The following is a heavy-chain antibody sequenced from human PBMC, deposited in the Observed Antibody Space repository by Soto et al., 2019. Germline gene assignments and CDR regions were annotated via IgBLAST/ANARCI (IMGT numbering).Heavy chain of an antibody. Sequence: QVQLVQSGAEVKKPGASVKVSCKASGYTFTGHYIHWVRQAPGQGLEWMGWINPNNGDTKYAQKFQGRVTMTRDTSISTASMELIRLTSDDTAVYYCARETLAFDPWGQGTLVTVSS. V-gene: IGHV1-2*02. CDR3: ARETLAFDP. J-gene: IGHJ5*02. CDR1: GYTFTGHY. D-gene: IGHD1-1*01. CDR2: INPNNGDT.